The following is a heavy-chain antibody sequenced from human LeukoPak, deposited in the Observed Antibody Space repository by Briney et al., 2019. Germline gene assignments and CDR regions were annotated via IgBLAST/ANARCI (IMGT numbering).Heavy chain of an antibody. Sequence: GGSLRLSCAASAFSFSSYWMHWVRQVPGKGLVWVSRINSGGTSVRYADSVKGRFTIPRDNAKNTLYLQMNSLRAEDTGVYYCGRSHYYDSSGNFYYYYAMDVWGQGTTVTVSS. CDR2: INSGGTSV. CDR3: GRSHYYDSSGNFYYYYAMDV. D-gene: IGHD3-22*01. J-gene: IGHJ6*02. CDR1: AFSFSSYW. V-gene: IGHV3-74*01.